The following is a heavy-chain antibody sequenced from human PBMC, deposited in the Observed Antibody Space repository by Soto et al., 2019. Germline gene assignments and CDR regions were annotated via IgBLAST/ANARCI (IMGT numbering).Heavy chain of an antibody. J-gene: IGHJ6*02. CDR1: GFKFPDYH. CDR2: ISSSGTYT. V-gene: IGHV3-11*06. Sequence: QVQLVQSGGGLVEPGGSLRLSCAASGFKFPDYHMTWIRQAQGKGLEWISYISSSGTYTTYTDSVKGRFTVSSDNAKNSLYLPMNSLTGEDTAIYYCACVAPTIFGAQFHQNLVDVLGQGNTVTVAS. CDR3: ACVAPTIFGAQFHQNLVDV. D-gene: IGHD3-3*01.